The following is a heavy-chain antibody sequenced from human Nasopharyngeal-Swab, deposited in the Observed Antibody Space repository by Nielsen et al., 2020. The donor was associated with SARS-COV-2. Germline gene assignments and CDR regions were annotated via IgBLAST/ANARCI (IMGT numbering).Heavy chain of an antibody. CDR2: INAGNGNT. CDR1: GYTFTSYA. J-gene: IGHJ4*02. D-gene: IGHD5-12*01. V-gene: IGHV1-3*01. Sequence: ASVKVSCKASGYTFTSYAMHWVRQAPGQRLEWMGWINAGNGNTKYSQKFQGRVTITRDTSASTAYMELSSLRSEDTAVYYCARVSGGEWLPTRGSFGYWGQGTLVTVSS. CDR3: ARVSGGEWLPTRGSFGY.